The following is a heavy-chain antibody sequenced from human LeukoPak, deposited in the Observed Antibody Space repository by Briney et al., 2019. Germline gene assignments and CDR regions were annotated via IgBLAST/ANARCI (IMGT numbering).Heavy chain of an antibody. CDR1: GFTFSSYA. CDR3: AKTQGTSGYNSFDY. D-gene: IGHD3-22*01. J-gene: IGHJ4*02. CDR2: ISYDGSNK. Sequence: PGGSLRLSCAASGFTFSSYAMHWVRQAPGKGLEWVAVISYDGSNKYYADSVKGRFTISRDNSKNTVYLQMDSLRAEDTAMYYCAKTQGTSGYNSFDYWGQGTLVTVSS. V-gene: IGHV3-30-3*01.